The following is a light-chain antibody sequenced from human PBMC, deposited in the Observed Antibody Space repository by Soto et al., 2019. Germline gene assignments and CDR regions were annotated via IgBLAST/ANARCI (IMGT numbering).Light chain of an antibody. J-gene: IGKJ1*01. CDR1: QIVSSSY. Sequence: EIVLTQSPGTLSLSPGERATLSCRASQIVSSSYLAWYQQNRGQAPRLLIYGASSRATGIPDRFSGSGSGTDFTLTISRLEPEDFAVYYCQQYGSSRWTFGQGTKVEIK. CDR3: QQYGSSRWT. CDR2: GAS. V-gene: IGKV3-20*01.